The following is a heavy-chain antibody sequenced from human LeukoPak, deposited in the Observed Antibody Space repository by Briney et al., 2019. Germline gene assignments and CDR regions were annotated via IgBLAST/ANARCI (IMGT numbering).Heavy chain of an antibody. V-gene: IGHV4-59*01. J-gene: IGHJ6*03. CDR1: GGSISSYY. Sequence: PSETLSLTCTVSGGSISSYYWSWIRQPPGKGLEWIGYIYYSGSTNYNPSLKSRVTISVDTSKNQFSLKLNSVTAADTAVYYCARVRSGYGADYYYYYYMDVWGKGTTVTVSS. D-gene: IGHD4-17*01. CDR2: IYYSGST. CDR3: ARVRSGYGADYYYYYYMDV.